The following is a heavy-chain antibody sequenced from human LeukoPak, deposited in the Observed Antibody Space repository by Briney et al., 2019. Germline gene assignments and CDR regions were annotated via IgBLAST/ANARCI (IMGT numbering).Heavy chain of an antibody. Sequence: PGGSLRLSCAASGFTFSSYEMNWVRQAPGKGLEWVANIKQDGSEKYYVDSVKGRFTISRDNAKNSLYLQMNSLRAEDTAVYYCARVWRWLQCFDYWGQGTLVTVSS. V-gene: IGHV3-7*01. CDR1: GFTFSSYE. CDR3: ARVWRWLQCFDY. D-gene: IGHD5-24*01. J-gene: IGHJ4*02. CDR2: IKQDGSEK.